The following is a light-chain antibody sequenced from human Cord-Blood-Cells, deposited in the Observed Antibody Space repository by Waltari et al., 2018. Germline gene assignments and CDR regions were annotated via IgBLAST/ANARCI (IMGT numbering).Light chain of an antibody. CDR2: WAS. J-gene: IGKJ1*01. CDR3: QQYYSTPT. Sequence: DIVMTQYPDSMAASLGERATINCKSSQSVLYSSNNKNYLAWYQQKPGQPPKLLIYWASTRESGVPDRFSGSGSWTDFTLTISILQAEDVAVYYCQQYYSTPTFGQGTKVEIK. CDR1: QSVLYSSNNKNY. V-gene: IGKV4-1*01.